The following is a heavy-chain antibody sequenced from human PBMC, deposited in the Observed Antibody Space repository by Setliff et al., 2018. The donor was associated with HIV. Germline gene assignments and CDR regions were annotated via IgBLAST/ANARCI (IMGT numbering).Heavy chain of an antibody. V-gene: IGHV4-34*01. CDR1: GGSLSGFY. CDR2: INHSGKT. J-gene: IGHJ4*02. CDR3: ARDMRHLAPLGYYFDY. D-gene: IGHD3-10*01. Sequence: SETLSLTCAVYGGSLSGFYWSWIRQAPGKGLEWIGEINHSGKTNYNPSLKSRITLSVDTSENQFALKLGSVTAADTAVYYCARDMRHLAPLGYYFDYWGQGTLVTVSS.